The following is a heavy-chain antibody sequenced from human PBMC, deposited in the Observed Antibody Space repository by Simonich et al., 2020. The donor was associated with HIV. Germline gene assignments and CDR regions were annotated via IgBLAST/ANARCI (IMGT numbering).Heavy chain of an antibody. CDR2: INHSGNT. D-gene: IGHD6-19*01. CDR1: GGSFSGYY. CDR3: ARRRAVAVHFDY. V-gene: IGHV4-34*01. Sequence: QVQLQQWGAGLLKPSETLSLTCAVYGGSFSGYYWSWIRQPPGKGLEWIGEINHSGNTNYNPYLKSRVTISVDTSKNQFSLKLNSVTAADTAVYYCARRRAVAVHFDYWGQGTLVTVSS. J-gene: IGHJ4*02.